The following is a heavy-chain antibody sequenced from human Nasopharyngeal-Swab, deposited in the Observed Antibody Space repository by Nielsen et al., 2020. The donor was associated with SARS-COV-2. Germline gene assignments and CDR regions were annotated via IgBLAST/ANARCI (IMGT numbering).Heavy chain of an antibody. J-gene: IGHJ6*02. D-gene: IGHD1-7*01. CDR2: VTPEDGEP. Sequence: ASVKVSCKVSGYTLTVLPIHWVRQAPGKGLEWMGTVTPEDGEPIYAQNFQGRVTMTRVTSTSTVYMELNSLRSEDTAVYYCARVLPFRITGTSGMDVWGQGTTVTVSS. V-gene: IGHV1-24*01. CDR3: ARVLPFRITGTSGMDV. CDR1: GYTLTVLP.